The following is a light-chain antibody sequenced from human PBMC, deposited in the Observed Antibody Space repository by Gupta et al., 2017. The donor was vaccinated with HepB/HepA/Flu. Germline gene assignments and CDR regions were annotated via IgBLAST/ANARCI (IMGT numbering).Light chain of an antibody. CDR1: SSNIGVNY. Sequence: QSVLTQPPSVSGTPGQRVSMSCFGSSSNIGVNYVFWFMQVPGMAPRLLLYRNLERPSGVPDRVSGSKFGTSPSLAISGLRSDDEADYYCAAWDDSLRGVVFGGGTKLTVL. J-gene: IGLJ2*01. V-gene: IGLV1-47*01. CDR3: AAWDDSLRGVV. CDR2: RNL.